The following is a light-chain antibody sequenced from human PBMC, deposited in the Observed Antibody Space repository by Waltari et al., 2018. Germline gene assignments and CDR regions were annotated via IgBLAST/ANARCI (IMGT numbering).Light chain of an antibody. Sequence: QAVVPQEPSLTVSPGGHVTPTCGPRSAPVPSSHYPYWLQQRPGQAPRTLIYDSFMKHPWTPARVSGSRLGGKAALTLSGAQAEDEADYYCWLAYSGGVVVYGGGTKLAVL. CDR2: DSF. J-gene: IGLJ2*01. V-gene: IGLV7-46*01. CDR1: SAPVPSSHY. CDR3: WLAYSGGVVV.